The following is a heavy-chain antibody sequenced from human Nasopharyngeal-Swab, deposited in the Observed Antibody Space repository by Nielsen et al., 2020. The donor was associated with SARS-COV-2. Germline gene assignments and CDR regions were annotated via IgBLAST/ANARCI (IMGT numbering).Heavy chain of an antibody. J-gene: IGHJ4*02. Sequence: GESLKISCQGSGYTFSTYWIGWVRQMPGKGLEWMGIIYPGDSDTIYSPSFQGQVTISADKSISTAYLQWSSLKASDTAMYYCARTYSGSYYFDYWGQGTLVTVSS. CDR3: ARTYSGSYYFDY. V-gene: IGHV5-51*01. CDR1: GYTFSTYW. CDR2: IYPGDSDT. D-gene: IGHD1-26*01.